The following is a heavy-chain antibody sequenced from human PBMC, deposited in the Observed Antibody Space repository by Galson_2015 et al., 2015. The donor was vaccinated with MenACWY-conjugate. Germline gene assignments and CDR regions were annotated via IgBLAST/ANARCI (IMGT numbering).Heavy chain of an antibody. CDR1: GGSITSYY. CDR2: IHHTGPT. J-gene: IGHJ3*02. Sequence: LTCTACGGSITSYYWNWIRQPPGKALEWLGYIHHTGPTSNSPSIISLVTISVDMSNSHFSLKLSSVTAADTSGYYCARWEASLKSFDIWGRGTMVTVSS. V-gene: IGHV4-59*01. CDR3: ARWEASLKSFDI. D-gene: IGHD1-26*01.